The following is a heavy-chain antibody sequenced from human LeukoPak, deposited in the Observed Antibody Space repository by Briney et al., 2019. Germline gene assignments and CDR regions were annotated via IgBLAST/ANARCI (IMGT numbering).Heavy chain of an antibody. Sequence: GGSLRLSCAASGFTFSGYAMAWVRQAPGKGLEWVSAISGSGGSTYYADSVKGRFTISRDNSKNTLYLQMNSLRAEDTAVYYCAKDRSVVVPAAIWSTFDYWGQGTLVTVSS. J-gene: IGHJ4*02. CDR3: AKDRSVVVPAAIWSTFDY. CDR1: GFTFSGYA. CDR2: ISGSGGST. V-gene: IGHV3-23*01. D-gene: IGHD2-2*02.